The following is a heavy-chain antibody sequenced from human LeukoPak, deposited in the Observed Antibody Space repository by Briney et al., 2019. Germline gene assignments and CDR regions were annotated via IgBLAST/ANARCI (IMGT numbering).Heavy chain of an antibody. V-gene: IGHV4-59*01. CDR3: ARGNGWHAH. CDR2: IHYSGST. J-gene: IGHJ4*02. D-gene: IGHD6-19*01. CDR1: GGSINNYY. Sequence: SETLSLTCTVSGGSINNYYWTWIRQSPGKGLEWIGNIHYSGSTNYNPSLKSRVIISVDTSKNQFSLKLTTVTAADTAVYYCARGNGWHAHWGQGTLVTVSS.